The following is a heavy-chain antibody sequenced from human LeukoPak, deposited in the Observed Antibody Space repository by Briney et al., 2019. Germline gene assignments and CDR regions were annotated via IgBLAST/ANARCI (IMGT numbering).Heavy chain of an antibody. Sequence: PGGSLRLSCAVSGFTFSDFAMHWVRQAPGKGLEWVAVISYDGGNKYYTDSVQGRFTISRDNSRNTLFLQMNSLRVEDTAVYYCVRTDCSGGSCYPNFDYWGQGTLVTVSS. D-gene: IGHD2-15*01. CDR1: GFTFSDFA. CDR3: VRTDCSGGSCYPNFDY. V-gene: IGHV3-30*10. CDR2: ISYDGGNK. J-gene: IGHJ4*02.